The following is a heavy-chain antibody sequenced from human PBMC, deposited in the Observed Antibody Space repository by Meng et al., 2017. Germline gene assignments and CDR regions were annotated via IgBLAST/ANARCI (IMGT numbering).Heavy chain of an antibody. V-gene: IGHV3-30-3*01. D-gene: IGHD5-24*01. CDR3: ARDLSGYSYFDY. CDR1: GFTFTDYA. J-gene: IGHJ4*02. CDR2: VSHDGNSG. Sequence: QIQLVGSGGGVVQPGGSLRLSCATSGFTFTDYAMHWVRQAPGKGPQWVAIVSHDGNSGCYADSVKGRFTISRDNAKNSVYLQINSLRAEDTAVYYCARDLSGYSYFDYWGQGTLVTVSS.